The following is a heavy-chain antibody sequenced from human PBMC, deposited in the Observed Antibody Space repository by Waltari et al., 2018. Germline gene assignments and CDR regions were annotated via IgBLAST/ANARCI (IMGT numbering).Heavy chain of an antibody. CDR3: ARIQELRYFDWFFDY. D-gene: IGHD3-9*01. CDR1: GFSLTNARLG. V-gene: IGHV2-26*01. CDR2: IFSKDEK. J-gene: IGHJ4*02. Sequence: QVTLKESGPVLLRPAETLTLTCTVSGFSLTNARLGVAWIRQPPGKALEWLAHIFSKDEKSFSTCLKRGLTNTKDSSKSQVVLTMTEVDPVDTATYYCARIQELRYFDWFFDYWGQGTLVTVS.